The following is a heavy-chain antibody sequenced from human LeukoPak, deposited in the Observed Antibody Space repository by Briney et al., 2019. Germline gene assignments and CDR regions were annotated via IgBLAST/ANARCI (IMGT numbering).Heavy chain of an antibody. V-gene: IGHV3-15*01. CDR1: GFTFSNAW. CDR3: TTDAYYCDSSGYYLHFDY. J-gene: IGHJ4*02. D-gene: IGHD3-22*01. CDR2: IKSKTDGGTT. Sequence: PGGSLRLSCAASGFTFSNAWMSWVRQAPGKGLEWVGRIKSKTDGGTTDYAAPVKGRFTISRDDSKNTLYLQMNSLKTEDTAVYYCTTDAYYCDSSGYYLHFDYWGQGTLVTVSS.